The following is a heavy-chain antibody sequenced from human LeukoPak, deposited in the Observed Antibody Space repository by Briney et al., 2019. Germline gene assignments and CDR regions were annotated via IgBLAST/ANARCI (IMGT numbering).Heavy chain of an antibody. J-gene: IGHJ4*02. CDR3: ARVRFYDYVWGSYRYPEGYYFDY. V-gene: IGHV1-2*02. CDR1: GYTFTGYY. CDR2: INPNSGGT. D-gene: IGHD3-16*02. Sequence: ASVKVSCKASGYTFTGYYMHWVRQAPGQGLEWMGWINPNSGGTNYAQKFQGRVTMARDTSISTAYMELSRLRSGDTAVYYCARVRFYDYVWGSYRYPEGYYFDYWGQGTLVTVSS.